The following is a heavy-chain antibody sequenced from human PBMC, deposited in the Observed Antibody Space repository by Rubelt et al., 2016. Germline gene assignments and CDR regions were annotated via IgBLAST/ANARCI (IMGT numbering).Heavy chain of an antibody. J-gene: IGHJ4*02. CDR1: GYTFTSYY. CDR3: ARDLDVRGEIDY. CDR2: INHSGGST. V-gene: IGHV1-46*03. Sequence: QVQLVQSGAEVKKPGASVKVSCKASGYTFTSYYLHWVRQAPGQGLEWMGIINHSGGSTSYGQKVQGRATMTRDTSTSTVYMGLSSLRSEDTAVYYCARDLDVRGEIDYWGQGTLVTVSS. D-gene: IGHD3-16*01.